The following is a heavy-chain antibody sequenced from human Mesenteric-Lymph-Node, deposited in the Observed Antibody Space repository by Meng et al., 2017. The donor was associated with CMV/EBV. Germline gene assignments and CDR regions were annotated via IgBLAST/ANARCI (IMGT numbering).Heavy chain of an antibody. J-gene: IGHJ6*02. CDR3: VRFLISPRYGMDV. CDR2: ISSSRSYI. Sequence: GESLKISCEASGFTLSSYNMNWVRQAPGKGLEWVSSISSSRSYIYYADSVKGRFTISRDNAKNSLYLQMNSLRAEDTAVYYCVRFLISPRYGMDVWGQGTTVTVSS. D-gene: IGHD3-3*01. CDR1: GFTLSSYN. V-gene: IGHV3-21*06.